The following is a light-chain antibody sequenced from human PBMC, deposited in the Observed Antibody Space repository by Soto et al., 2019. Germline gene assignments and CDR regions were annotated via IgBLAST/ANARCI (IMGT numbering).Light chain of an antibody. V-gene: IGLV1-40*01. CDR3: QSYDSSLSGSRV. CDR1: SSNIGGGYD. J-gene: IGLJ3*02. Sequence: QSVLTQPHSVSGAPGQRVTISCTGSSSNIGGGYDVHWYQQLPGTAPKLLIYGNSNRPSGVPDRFSGSKSGTSASLAITGLQAEDEADYYRQSYDSSLSGSRVFGGGTKLTV. CDR2: GNS.